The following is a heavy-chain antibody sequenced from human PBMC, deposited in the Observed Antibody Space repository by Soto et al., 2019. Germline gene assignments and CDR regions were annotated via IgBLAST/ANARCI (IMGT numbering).Heavy chain of an antibody. V-gene: IGHV4-61*01. J-gene: IGHJ5*01. CDR3: AKGFRTGLYVDS. Sequence: QVQLQESGPGLVKPSGTLSLTCSVSGDSVTSDSYYWTWIRQPPGKTLEWLGFILSSGGTSTNPSLRSRLSMSVDTSKNQFSMRLTSVTAADTGVYFCAKGFRTGLYVDSWGGGAQVTVSS. CDR1: GDSVTSDSYY. D-gene: IGHD6-19*01. CDR2: ILSSGGT.